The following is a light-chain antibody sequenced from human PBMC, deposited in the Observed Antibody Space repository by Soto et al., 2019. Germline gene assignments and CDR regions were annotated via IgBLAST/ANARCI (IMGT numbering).Light chain of an antibody. V-gene: IGLV2-14*01. CDR1: SSDIGGHNY. Sequence: QSALTQPASVSGPPGQSITISCTGSSSDIGGHNYVSWYQHHPDKAPKLVIYEVSDRPLGVSNRFSGSKSGNTASLTISGLQAEDEADFFCCSYAGNGAWVFGGGTKLTVL. CDR3: CSYAGNGAWV. J-gene: IGLJ3*02. CDR2: EVS.